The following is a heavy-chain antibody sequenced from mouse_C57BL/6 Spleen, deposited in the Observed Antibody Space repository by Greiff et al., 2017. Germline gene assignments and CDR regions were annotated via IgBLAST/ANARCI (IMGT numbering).Heavy chain of an antibody. D-gene: IGHD1-1*01. V-gene: IGHV1-22*01. CDR2: INPNNGGT. CDR3: ARTADYYGSSGYFDY. J-gene: IGHJ2*01. CDR1: GYTFTDYN. Sequence: VQLQQSGPELVKPGASVKMSCKASGYTFTDYNMHWVKQSHGKSLEWIGYINPNNGGTSYNQKFKGKATLTVNKSSSTAYMELRSLTSEDSAVYDCARTADYYGSSGYFDYWGQGTTLTVSS.